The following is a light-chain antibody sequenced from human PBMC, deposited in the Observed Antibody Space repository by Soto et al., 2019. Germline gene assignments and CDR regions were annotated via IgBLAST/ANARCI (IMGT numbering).Light chain of an antibody. J-gene: IGLJ3*02. Sequence: QAVVIQESSLTVSPGGTVTLTCGSSPGAVTSDHWPYWFQQKPGQAPRTLIYDTTSKHSWTPARFSGSLLGGKAALTLSGAQPEDEADYYCLLSYTVARRVFGGGTQLTVL. CDR2: DTT. CDR1: PGAVTSDHW. CDR3: LLSYTVARRV. V-gene: IGLV7-46*01.